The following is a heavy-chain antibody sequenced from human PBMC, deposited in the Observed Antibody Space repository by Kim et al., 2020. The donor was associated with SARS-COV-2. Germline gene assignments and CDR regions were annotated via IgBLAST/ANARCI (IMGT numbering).Heavy chain of an antibody. CDR1: GGSVSSGSYF. J-gene: IGHJ1*01. Sequence: SETLSLTCTVSGGSVSSGSYFWGWVRQPPGKGLEWIGYVDYSGSTNYNPSLKSRVTLSVVTSKNQFSLRLTSVTAADTAVYFCARLGSVWLYLGHWGQG. CDR3: ARLGSVWLYLGH. V-gene: IGHV4-61*01. D-gene: IGHD6-19*01. CDR2: VDYSGST.